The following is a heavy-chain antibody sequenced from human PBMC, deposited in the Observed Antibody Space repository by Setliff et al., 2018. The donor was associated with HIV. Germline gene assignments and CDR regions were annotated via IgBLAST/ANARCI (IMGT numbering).Heavy chain of an antibody. CDR2: FYPTGSV. CDR1: GGSINGYY. J-gene: IGHJ4*02. CDR3: ARHRSGYVYGPQDY. Sequence: SETLSLTCTVSGGSINGYYWSWIRQPPGKGLEWTGCFYPTGSVNYNPSLKSRVTISVDTSKNQFSLEVTSVTAADTAVYYCARHRSGYVYGPQDYWGQGTLFTVSS. V-gene: IGHV4-4*09. D-gene: IGHD5-18*01.